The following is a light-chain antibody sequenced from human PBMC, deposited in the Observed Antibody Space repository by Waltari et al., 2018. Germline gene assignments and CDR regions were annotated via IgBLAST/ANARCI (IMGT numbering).Light chain of an antibody. CDR2: DAS. V-gene: IGKV1-33*01. CDR1: QDISHF. CDR3: QQYDNLPLT. J-gene: IGKJ4*01. Sequence: DTQMTQSPSSLSASVGDRVTITCQASQDISHFLNWYQPKPGTAPKLLVTDASTLQTGDPSRFSGNRSGTQFAFTVNGLQSEDVATYFCQQYDNLPLTFGGGSKV.